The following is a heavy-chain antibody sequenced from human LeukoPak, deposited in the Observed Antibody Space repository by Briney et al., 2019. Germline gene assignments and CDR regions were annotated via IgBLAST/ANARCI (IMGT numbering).Heavy chain of an antibody. J-gene: IGHJ6*03. CDR2: IYYSGST. CDR3: ARGNRFLTKRHYCYMDV. Sequence: SETLSLTCTVSGGSISSSSYYWGWIRQPPGKGLEWIGSIYYSGSTYYNPSLKSRVTISVDTSKNQFSLKLSSVTAADTAVYYCARGNRFLTKRHYCYMDVWGKGTTVTVSS. V-gene: IGHV4-39*07. D-gene: IGHD3-3*01. CDR1: GGSISSSSYY.